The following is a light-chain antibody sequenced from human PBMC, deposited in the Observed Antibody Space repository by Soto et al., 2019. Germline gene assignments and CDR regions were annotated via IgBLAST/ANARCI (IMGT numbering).Light chain of an antibody. Sequence: QSALTQPASVCGSPGQSITISCTGTIRDIGNYNCVSWYQHHPGKAPKLMIYEVTSRPSGVSDRFYGSKSGITASLTISGLQPEDEADYFCASYRSANTLVVFGTGTKVTVL. CDR3: ASYRSANTLVV. J-gene: IGLJ1*01. CDR2: EVT. CDR1: IRDIGNYNC. V-gene: IGLV2-14*01.